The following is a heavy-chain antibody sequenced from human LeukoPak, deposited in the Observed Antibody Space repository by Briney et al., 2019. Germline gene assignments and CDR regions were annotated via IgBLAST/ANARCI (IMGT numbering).Heavy chain of an antibody. D-gene: IGHD5-18*01. J-gene: IGHJ4*02. CDR3: AKDFDGYTYGNLDF. CDR1: GFSFRTYG. Sequence: GGSLRLSCPAPGFSFRTYGMHWVRQAPGKGLEWVAYIWDDGSSKYYADSVKGRFTISRDNSKNTLYLQMNSLRAEDTAVYCCAKDFDGYTYGNLDFWGQGTLVTVSS. V-gene: IGHV3-30*02. CDR2: IWDDGSSK.